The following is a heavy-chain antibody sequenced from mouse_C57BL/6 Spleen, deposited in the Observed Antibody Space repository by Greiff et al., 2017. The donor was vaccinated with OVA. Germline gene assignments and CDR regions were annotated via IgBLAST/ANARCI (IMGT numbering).Heavy chain of an antibody. CDR3: ARGRLGRGAMDY. D-gene: IGHD4-1*01. CDR1: GYTFTSYW. CDR2: IDPSDSYT. V-gene: IGHV1-69*01. J-gene: IGHJ4*01. Sequence: QVQLQQPGAELVMPGASVKLSCKASGYTFTSYWMHWVKQRPGQGLEWIGEIDPSDSYTNYNQKFKGKSTLTVDKSSSTAYMQLSGLTSEDSAVYYCARGRLGRGAMDYWGQGTSVTVSS.